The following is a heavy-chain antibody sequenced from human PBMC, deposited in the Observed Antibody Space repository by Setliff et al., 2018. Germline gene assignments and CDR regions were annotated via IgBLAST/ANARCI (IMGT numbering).Heavy chain of an antibody. CDR3: ARDLGHGGDSDY. V-gene: IGHV4-38-2*02. D-gene: IGHD2-21*02. CDR2: IGHTGSI. CDR1: GYSISSGYI. J-gene: IGHJ4*02. Sequence: PSETLSLTCTVSGYSISSGYIWGWIRQPPGKGLEWVGNIGHTGSINYNPSLKSRLTISRDTSKNQVSLKLDSVTATDAAVYYCARDLGHGGDSDYWGQGILVTVSS.